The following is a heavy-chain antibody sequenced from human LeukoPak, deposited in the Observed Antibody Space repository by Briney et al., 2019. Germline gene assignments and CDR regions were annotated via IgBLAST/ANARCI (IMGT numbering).Heavy chain of an antibody. Sequence: GGSLSLSCAASGFTFNSFTMNWVRQAPGKGLEWASSISPTGISTWHADSVKGRFTISRDNAKNSVHLQMTNLRVDDTAVYYCGRDYLGESGAGGPWGQGILVTVSS. D-gene: IGHD3-10*01. CDR1: GFTFNSFT. CDR2: ISPTGIST. V-gene: IGHV3-21*01. J-gene: IGHJ5*02. CDR3: GRDYLGESGAGGP.